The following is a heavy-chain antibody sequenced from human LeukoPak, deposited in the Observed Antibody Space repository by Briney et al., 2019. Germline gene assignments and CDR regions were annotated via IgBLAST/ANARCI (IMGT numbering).Heavy chain of an antibody. Sequence: GGSLRLSCAASGFTFSSYEVNWVRQAPGKGLEWVSYINSNSKTIYYADSVKGRFTISRDNAKNSVYLQMNSLRVEDTAVYYCARAGPYDSYYHGMDVWGQGTTVTVSS. CDR3: ARAGPYDSYYHGMDV. CDR2: INSNSKTI. CDR1: GFTFSSYE. V-gene: IGHV3-48*03. J-gene: IGHJ6*02. D-gene: IGHD4-17*01.